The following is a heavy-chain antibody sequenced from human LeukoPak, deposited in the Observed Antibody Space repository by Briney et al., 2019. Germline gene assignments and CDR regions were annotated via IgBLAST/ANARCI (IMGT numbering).Heavy chain of an antibody. CDR3: ARVNYDFWSGYPYYYYYYMDV. J-gene: IGHJ6*03. V-gene: IGHV4-30-4*08. D-gene: IGHD3-3*01. CDR1: GGSISSGDYY. CDR2: INHSGST. Sequence: PSQTLSLTCTVSGGSISSGDYYWSWIRQPPGKGLEWIGEINHSGSTNYNPSLKSRVTISVDTSKNQFSLKLSSVTAADTAVYYCARVNYDFWSGYPYYYYYYMDVWGKGTTVTVSS.